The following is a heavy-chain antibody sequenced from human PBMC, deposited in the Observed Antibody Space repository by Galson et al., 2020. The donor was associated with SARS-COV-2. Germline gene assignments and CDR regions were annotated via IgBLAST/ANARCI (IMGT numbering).Heavy chain of an antibody. J-gene: IGHJ6*02. CDR1: GFSLSTSGMC. CDR2: IDWDDDK. Sequence: QTLSLTCTFSGFSLSTSGMCVSWIRQPPGKALEWLARIDWDDDKYYSTSLKTRLTISKDTSKNQVVLTMTNMDPVDTATYYCARIAVAVPHYYYGMDVWGQGTTVTVSS. V-gene: IGHV2-70*11. CDR3: ARIAVAVPHYYYGMDV. D-gene: IGHD6-19*01.